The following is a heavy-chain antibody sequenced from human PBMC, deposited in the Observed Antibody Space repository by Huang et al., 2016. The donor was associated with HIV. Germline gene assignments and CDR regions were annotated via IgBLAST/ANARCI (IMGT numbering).Heavy chain of an antibody. J-gene: IGHJ4*02. D-gene: IGHD4-17*01. Sequence: QVQLVQSGAEVKTPGASVMVSCKASGGTFSKYASSGVRQAPGQWLEWMGGIIPMYVTPNYARKFQGRVTITADDSTGTTYVEVSSLRSEDTALYYCARGQLGSNGDYDVLYWGQGTLVTVSS. CDR2: IIPMYVTP. V-gene: IGHV1-69*13. CDR1: GGTFSKYA. CDR3: ARGQLGSNGDYDVLY.